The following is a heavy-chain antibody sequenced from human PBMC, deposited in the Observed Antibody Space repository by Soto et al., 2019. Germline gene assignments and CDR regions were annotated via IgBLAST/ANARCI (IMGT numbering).Heavy chain of an antibody. CDR3: SREQWGAPPGLFDF. V-gene: IGHV1-18*04. D-gene: IGHD1-26*01. CDR2: ISAYNGNT. CDR1: GYTFTSYG. J-gene: IGHJ4*02. Sequence: SVKVSCKASGYTFTSYGISWVRQAPGQGLEWMGWISAYNGNTNYAQKLQGRVTMTTDTSTSTAYMELRSLRSDDTAVYYCSREQWGAPPGLFDFWGQGILGSGS.